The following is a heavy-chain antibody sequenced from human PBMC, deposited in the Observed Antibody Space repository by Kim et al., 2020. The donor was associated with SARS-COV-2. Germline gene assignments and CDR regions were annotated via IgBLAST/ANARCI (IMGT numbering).Heavy chain of an antibody. CDR2: SN. V-gene: IGHV4-39*01. CDR3: ARQAGRAFDI. J-gene: IGHJ3*02. Sequence: SNDSNPSLKSRVTISVDTSKDQFSLKRSSVTAADTAVYYCARQAGRAFDIWGQGTMVTVSS.